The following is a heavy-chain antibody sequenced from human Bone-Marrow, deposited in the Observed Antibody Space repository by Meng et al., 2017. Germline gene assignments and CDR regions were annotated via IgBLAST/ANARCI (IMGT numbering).Heavy chain of an antibody. CDR3: ARSHQSLGDCYSD. Sequence: SETLSLTCAVSVGSISSSNWWSWVRQPPGKGLECIGEIYHSGSTNYNPSLKSRVTISVDKSKNQFSLKLSSVTAADTAVYYCARSHQSLGDCYSDWGQGTLVTVSS. CDR1: VGSISSSNW. V-gene: IGHV4-4*02. D-gene: IGHD2-21*02. J-gene: IGHJ4*02. CDR2: IYHSGST.